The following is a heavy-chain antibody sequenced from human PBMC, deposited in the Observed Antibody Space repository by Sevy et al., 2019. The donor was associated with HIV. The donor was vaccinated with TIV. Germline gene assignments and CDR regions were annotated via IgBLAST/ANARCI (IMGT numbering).Heavy chain of an antibody. CDR1: GFTFSSYW. CDR2: IKQDGSEK. D-gene: IGHD3-10*01. Sequence: GGSLRLSCAASGFTFSSYWMSWVRQAPGKGLEWVANIKQDGSEKYYVDSVKGRFTISRGNAKNSLYLQMNSLRAEDTAVYYCARPQDYYGSGAFDIWGQGTMVTVSS. J-gene: IGHJ3*02. V-gene: IGHV3-7*03. CDR3: ARPQDYYGSGAFDI.